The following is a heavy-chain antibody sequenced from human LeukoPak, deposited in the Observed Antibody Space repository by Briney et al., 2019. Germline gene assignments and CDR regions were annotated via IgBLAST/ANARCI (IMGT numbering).Heavy chain of an antibody. CDR2: IIPIFGTA. D-gene: IGHD3-22*01. J-gene: IGHJ4*02. CDR3: ARDRNYYDSSGYVN. Sequence: SVKVSCKASGGTFGSYTISWVRQAPGQGLEWMGGIIPIFGTANYAQKFQGRVTITADESTSTAYMELSSLRSEDTAVYYCARDRNYYDSSGYVNWGQGTLVTVSS. V-gene: IGHV1-69*13. CDR1: GGTFGSYT.